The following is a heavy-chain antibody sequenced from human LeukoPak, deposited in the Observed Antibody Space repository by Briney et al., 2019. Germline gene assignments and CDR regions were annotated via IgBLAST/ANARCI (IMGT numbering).Heavy chain of an antibody. V-gene: IGHV3-30*04. CDR2: ISYDVSKT. CDR3: AKARFGRGYSYGFDAFDI. Sequence: GGSLRLSCAASGFTFSTYAMHWVRQAPGKGLEWVAVISYDVSKTYYADSVKGRFTISRDNSKNTLYLQMNSLRAEDTAVYYCAKARFGRGYSYGFDAFDIWGQGTMVTVSS. D-gene: IGHD5-18*01. J-gene: IGHJ3*02. CDR1: GFTFSTYA.